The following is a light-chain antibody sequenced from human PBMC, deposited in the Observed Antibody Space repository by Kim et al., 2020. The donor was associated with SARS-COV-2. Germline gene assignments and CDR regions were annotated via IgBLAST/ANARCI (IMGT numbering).Light chain of an antibody. CDR1: QSILYSSNNKNY. CDR3: QQYFSTPWT. J-gene: IGKJ1*01. CDR2: WAS. V-gene: IGKV4-1*01. Sequence: DIVMTQSPDSLAVSLGERATINCKSSQSILYSSNNKNYLTWYQQKPGQPPKLLIYWASTRESVVSDRFSGSGSGTDFTLTISSLQAEDVAVYYCQQYFSTPWTFGQGTKVDIK.